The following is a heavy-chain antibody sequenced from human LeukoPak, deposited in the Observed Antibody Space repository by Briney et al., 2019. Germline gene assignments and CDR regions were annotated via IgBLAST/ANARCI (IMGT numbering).Heavy chain of an antibody. D-gene: IGHD1-26*01. V-gene: IGHV1-69*04. Sequence: SVKVSCKASGGTFSSYAISWVRQAPGQGLGWMGRIIPILGIANYAQKFQGRVTITADKSTSTAYMELSSLRSEDTAVYYCARTRIVGATYFDYWGQGTLVTVSS. J-gene: IGHJ4*02. CDR1: GGTFSSYA. CDR2: IIPILGIA. CDR3: ARTRIVGATYFDY.